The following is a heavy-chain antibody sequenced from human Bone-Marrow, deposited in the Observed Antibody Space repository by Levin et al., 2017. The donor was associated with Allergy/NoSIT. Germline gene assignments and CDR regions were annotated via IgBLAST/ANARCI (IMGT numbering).Heavy chain of an antibody. Sequence: KASETLSLTCAVYGGSFSGYYWSWIRQPPGKGLEWIGEINHSGSTNYNPSLKSRVTISVDTSKNQFSLKLSSVTAADTAVYYCARGFADKEGLRAVVVVAATYYFDYWGQGTLVTVSS. D-gene: IGHD2-15*01. V-gene: IGHV4-34*01. CDR1: GGSFSGYY. J-gene: IGHJ4*02. CDR2: INHSGST. CDR3: ARGFADKEGLRAVVVVAATYYFDY.